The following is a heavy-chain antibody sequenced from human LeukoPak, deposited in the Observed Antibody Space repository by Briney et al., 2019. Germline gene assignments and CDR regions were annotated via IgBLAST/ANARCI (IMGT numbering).Heavy chain of an antibody. CDR2: IIPIFGTA. D-gene: IGHD2-21*01. CDR3: ASLGPAKSIPY. Sequence: GASVKVSCKASGGTFSSYAISWVRQAPGQGLEWMGGIIPIFGTANYAQKFQGRVTITTDESTSTAYMELSSLRSEDTAVYYCASLGPAKSIPYWGQGTLVTVSS. CDR1: GGTFSSYA. J-gene: IGHJ4*02. V-gene: IGHV1-69*05.